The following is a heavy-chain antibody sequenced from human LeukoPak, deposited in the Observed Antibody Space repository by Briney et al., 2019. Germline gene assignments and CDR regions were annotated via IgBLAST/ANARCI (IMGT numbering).Heavy chain of an antibody. CDR1: GFTFSSYW. CDR2: IKQDGSEK. V-gene: IGHV3-7*01. CDR3: ARAVSGWRTDFDY. Sequence: GGSLRLSCAASGFTFSSYWMSWLRQAPGKGLEWVANIKQDGSEKYYVDSVKGRFTISRDNAKNSLYLQMNSQRDEDTAVYYCARAVSGWRTDFDYWGQGTLVTVSS. D-gene: IGHD6-19*01. J-gene: IGHJ4*02.